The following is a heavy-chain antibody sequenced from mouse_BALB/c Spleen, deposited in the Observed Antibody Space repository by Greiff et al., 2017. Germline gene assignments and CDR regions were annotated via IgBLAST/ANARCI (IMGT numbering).Heavy chain of an antibody. J-gene: IGHJ3*01. V-gene: IGHV3-2*02. D-gene: IGHD2-4*01. CDR2: ISYSGST. CDR3: ATSIYYDYPWFAY. CDR1: GYSITSDYA. Sequence: DVQLQESGPGLVKPSQSLSLTCTVTGYSITSDYAWNWIRQFPGNKLEWMGFISYSGSTSYNPSLKSRISITRDTSKNQFFLQLNSVTTEDTATYYCATSIYYDYPWFAYWGQGTLVTVSA.